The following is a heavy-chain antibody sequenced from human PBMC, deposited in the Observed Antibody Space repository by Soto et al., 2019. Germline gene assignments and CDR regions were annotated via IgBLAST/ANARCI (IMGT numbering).Heavy chain of an antibody. CDR3: ARDVITTVTASYYYGRDV. CDR1: GGTFSSYA. Sequence: QVQLVQSGAEVKKPGSSVTVSCKASGGTFSSYAISWVRQAPGQGLEWMGRIVPFIGTANYAQKFQGRVTITADESTSTVYMELTSLRSEDTAVYDCARDVITTVTASYYYGRDVWGQGTTVTVSS. V-gene: IGHV1-69*18. J-gene: IGHJ6*02. D-gene: IGHD4-4*01. CDR2: IVPFIGTA.